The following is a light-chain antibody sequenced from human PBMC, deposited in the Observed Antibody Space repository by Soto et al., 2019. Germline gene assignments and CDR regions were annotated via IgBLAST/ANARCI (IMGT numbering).Light chain of an antibody. CDR2: GAS. Sequence: ENVLTQSPGTLSLSPGERATLSCRASQTVSSNYLAWYQQKPGQAPRLLIYGASSRATGIPDRFSGSGSGADFTLTISRLEPEDFAVYHCQQYATTPLTFGGGTKVDIK. V-gene: IGKV3-20*01. CDR1: QTVSSNY. CDR3: QQYATTPLT. J-gene: IGKJ4*01.